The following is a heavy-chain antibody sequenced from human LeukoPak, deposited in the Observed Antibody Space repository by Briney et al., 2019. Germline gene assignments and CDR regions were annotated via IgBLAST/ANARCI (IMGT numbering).Heavy chain of an antibody. CDR2: ISGSGGST. D-gene: IGHD2-2*01. CDR3: AKHCSSTSCYF. J-gene: IGHJ4*02. Sequence: GGSLRLSCAASGFTFRSYAMSWVRQAPGKGLEWVSAISGSGGSTYSADSVKGRFTISRDNSKNTLYLQMNSLRAEDTAVYYCAKHCSSTSCYFRGQGTLVTVSS. V-gene: IGHV3-23*01. CDR1: GFTFRSYA.